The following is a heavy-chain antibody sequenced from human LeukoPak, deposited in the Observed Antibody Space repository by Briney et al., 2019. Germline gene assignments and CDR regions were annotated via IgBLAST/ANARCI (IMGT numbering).Heavy chain of an antibody. J-gene: IGHJ4*02. Sequence: ASVKVSCKASGYTFSGYYMHWVRQAPGQGLEWMGWINPNSGGTKFAQKFQGRVTMTRDTSISTAYMDLSRLRSDDTAVYYCARGSSSGWYENFDYWGRGTLVTVSS. V-gene: IGHV1-2*02. CDR3: ARGSSSGWYENFDY. CDR1: GYTFSGYY. D-gene: IGHD6-19*01. CDR2: INPNSGGT.